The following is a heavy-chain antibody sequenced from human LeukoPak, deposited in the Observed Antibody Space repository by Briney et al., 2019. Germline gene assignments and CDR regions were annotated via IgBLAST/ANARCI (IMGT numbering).Heavy chain of an antibody. CDR3: ARGYCSSATCRHFDY. Sequence: ASVKVSCKASGYTFTGYGISWVRQAPGQGLEWMGWISVYNGNTNYAQKLQGRVTMTADTSTTTAYMELRSLRSDDTAVYYCARGYCSSATCRHFDYWGQGALVTVSS. D-gene: IGHD2-2*01. J-gene: IGHJ4*02. V-gene: IGHV1-18*01. CDR2: ISVYNGNT. CDR1: GYTFTGYG.